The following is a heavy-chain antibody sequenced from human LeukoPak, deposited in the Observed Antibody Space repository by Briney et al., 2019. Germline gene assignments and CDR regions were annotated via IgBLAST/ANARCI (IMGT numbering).Heavy chain of an antibody. V-gene: IGHV3-21*01. CDR3: ARPETNDYGDFHY. CDR1: GFTFSTYN. CDR2: ISGSSSSYM. Sequence: PGRSLRLSCAASGFTFSTYNMNWVRRAPGKGLEWVSSISGSSSSYMYYADSVKGRFTISGDNAKNSLDLQMNSLRAEDTAVYYCARPETNDYGDFHYWGQGTLVTVSS. J-gene: IGHJ4*02. D-gene: IGHD4-17*01.